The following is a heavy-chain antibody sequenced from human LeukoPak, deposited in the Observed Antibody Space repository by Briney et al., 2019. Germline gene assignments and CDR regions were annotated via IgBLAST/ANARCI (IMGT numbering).Heavy chain of an antibody. CDR2: IYADGTT. V-gene: IGHV3-53*01. CDR1: GFSVSDNY. D-gene: IGHD5-24*01. Sequence: GGSLRLSCAASGFSVSDNYMSWVRQAPGKGLEWVSAIYADGTTYYADSVKGRFTISRDNSKNTLYLQMNSLRADDTAVYYCAMKAVPRPRLHDAFDFWGQGTVVSVSS. CDR3: AMKAVPRPRLHDAFDF. J-gene: IGHJ3*01.